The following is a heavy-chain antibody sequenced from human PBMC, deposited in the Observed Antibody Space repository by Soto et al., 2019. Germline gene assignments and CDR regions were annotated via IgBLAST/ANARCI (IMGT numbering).Heavy chain of an antibody. CDR1: GDSISSSSYY. J-gene: IGHJ5*02. Sequence: PSETLSLTCTVSGDSISSSSYYWAWIRQPPGKGLEWIGNIYYSGSTYYNPSLKSRVTMSVHTSKKQFSLELSSVTAADTAVYYCAKLPQTYGLATWGQGTLVTVSS. D-gene: IGHD2-21*01. CDR3: AKLPQTYGLAT. V-gene: IGHV4-39*01. CDR2: IYYSGST.